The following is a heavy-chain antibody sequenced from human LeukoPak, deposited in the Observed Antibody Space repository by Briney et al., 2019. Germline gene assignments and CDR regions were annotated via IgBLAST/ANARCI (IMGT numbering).Heavy chain of an antibody. J-gene: IGHJ4*02. CDR2: ISGSGSSI. Sequence: PGGPLRLSCAASGFTFSRFAMSWVRQAPGKGLEWVSTISGSGSSINYADSVKGRFTFSRDNSKNTLYLQMNSLRAEDTAVYYCAKDLPDYGDYIEGYWGQGTLVTVSS. CDR3: AKDLPDYGDYIEGY. D-gene: IGHD4-17*01. CDR1: GFTFSRFA. V-gene: IGHV3-23*01.